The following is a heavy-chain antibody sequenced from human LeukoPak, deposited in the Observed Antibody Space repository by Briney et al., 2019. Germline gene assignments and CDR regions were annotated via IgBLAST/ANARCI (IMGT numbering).Heavy chain of an antibody. V-gene: IGHV1-2*04. Sequence: ASVKVSCKASGYTFTSYGISWVRQAPGQGLEWMGWINPNSGGTNYAQKFQGWVTMTRDTSISTAYMELSRLRSDDTAVYYCAREAEVYSYGYDYWGQGTLVTVSS. CDR2: INPNSGGT. J-gene: IGHJ4*02. CDR3: AREAEVYSYGYDY. D-gene: IGHD5-18*01. CDR1: GYTFTSYG.